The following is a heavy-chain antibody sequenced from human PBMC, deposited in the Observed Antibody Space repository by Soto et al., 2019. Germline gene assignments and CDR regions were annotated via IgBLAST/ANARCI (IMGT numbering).Heavy chain of an antibody. CDR3: AKDQVLWFGEYGY. CDR1: GFTFSSYA. D-gene: IGHD3-10*01. V-gene: IGHV3-23*01. CDR2: ISGSGGST. Sequence: EVQLLESGGGLVQPGGSLRLSCAASGFTFSSYAMSWVRQAPGKGLEWVSAISGSGGSTYYADSVKGRFTISRDNSKNTLYLQMNRLRAEDTAVYYCAKDQVLWFGEYGYWGQGTLVTVSS. J-gene: IGHJ4*02.